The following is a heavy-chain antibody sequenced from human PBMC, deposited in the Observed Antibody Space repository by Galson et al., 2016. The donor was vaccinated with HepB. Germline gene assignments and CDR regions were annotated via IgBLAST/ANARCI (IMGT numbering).Heavy chain of an antibody. Sequence: SVKVSCKASGYTFTSYAIHRLRQAPGQSLEWVGWINGGSDNRRYSQKFQDRVTITRDTSANTAYMELTSLTSEDTAVYYCARSARYNWFDPWGQGTLVTVSS. V-gene: IGHV1-3*01. D-gene: IGHD4-17*01. J-gene: IGHJ5*02. CDR2: INGGSDNR. CDR3: ARSARYNWFDP. CDR1: GYTFTSYA.